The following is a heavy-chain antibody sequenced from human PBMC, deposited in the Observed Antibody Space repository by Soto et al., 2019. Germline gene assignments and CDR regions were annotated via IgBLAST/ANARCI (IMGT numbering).Heavy chain of an antibody. CDR3: ARASTTVTPLDY. J-gene: IGHJ4*02. Sequence: QLQLQESGSGLVKPSQTLSLTCAVSGGSISSGGYSWSWIRQPPGKGLEWIGYIYHSGSTYYNPSLKSRVTLSVARAKNQFSLKLSSVTAAATAVYYCARASTTVTPLDYWGQGTLVTVSS. CDR2: IYHSGST. D-gene: IGHD4-17*01. V-gene: IGHV4-30-2*01. CDR1: GGSISSGGYS.